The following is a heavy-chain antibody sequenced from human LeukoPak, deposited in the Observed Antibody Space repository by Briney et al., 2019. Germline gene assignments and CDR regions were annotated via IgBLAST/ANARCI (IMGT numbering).Heavy chain of an antibody. D-gene: IGHD3-22*01. J-gene: IGHJ4*02. CDR3: ASDYYGSSGYYYRGFDYFDY. CDR2: TIPIFGTA. CDR1: GGTFSSYA. Sequence: ASVKVSCKASGGTFSSYAISWVRQAPGQGLEWMGGTIPIFGTANYAQKFQGRVTITTDESTSTAYMELSSLRSEDTAVYYCASDYYGSSGYYYRGFDYFDYWGQGTLVTVSS. V-gene: IGHV1-69*05.